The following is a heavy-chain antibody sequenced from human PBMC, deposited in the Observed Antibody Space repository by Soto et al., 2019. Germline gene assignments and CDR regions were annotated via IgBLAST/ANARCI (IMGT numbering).Heavy chain of an antibody. Sequence: SETLSLTCAVSGYSISSSNWWGWIRQPPGEGLEWIGYIYYSGSTYYNPSLKSRATMSVDTSKNQFSLKLSSVTAVDTAAYYWARTGVLPWAFDLWGQSTLVTVSS. J-gene: IGHJ5*02. CDR3: ARTGVLPWAFDL. V-gene: IGHV4-28*01. CDR1: GYSISSSNW. CDR2: IYYSGST. D-gene: IGHD3-10*01.